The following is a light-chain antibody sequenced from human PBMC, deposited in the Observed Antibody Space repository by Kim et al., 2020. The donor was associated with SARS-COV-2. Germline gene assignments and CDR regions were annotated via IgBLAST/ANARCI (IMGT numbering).Light chain of an antibody. V-gene: IGLV2-14*01. CDR3: SSYTSSSTYVV. CDR2: DVS. CDR1: SSDVGGYNY. Sequence: QSALTQPASVSGSPGQSITISCTGTSSDVGGYNYVSWYQQHPGKAPKLMIYDVSKRPSGVSNRFSSSKSGNTASLTISGRQAEDEADYYCSSYTSSSTYVVFGGGTQLTVL. J-gene: IGLJ2*01.